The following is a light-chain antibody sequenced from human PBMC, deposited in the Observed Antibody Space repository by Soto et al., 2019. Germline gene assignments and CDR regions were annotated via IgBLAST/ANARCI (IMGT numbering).Light chain of an antibody. CDR2: AAS. J-gene: IGKJ1*01. CDR1: ETGTGKS. Sequence: EIELTQSPGTLSLSPGDRATLSCRASETGTGKSLAWYQQKAGQAPRLLIFAASNRATGIPDRFSGSGSGTDFTLTISRLEPEDFAVYFCQQYSSPPQTFGQGTKVEIK. CDR3: QQYSSPPQT. V-gene: IGKV3-20*01.